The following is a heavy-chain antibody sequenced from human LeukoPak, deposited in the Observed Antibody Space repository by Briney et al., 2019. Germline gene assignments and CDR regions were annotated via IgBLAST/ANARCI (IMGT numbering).Heavy chain of an antibody. CDR2: INPNSGGT. CDR3: ARRVTGSGSYYEQFDY. V-gene: IGHV1-2*06. Sequence: ASVKVSCKAAGYTFTGYYMHWVRQAPGQGLEWMGRINPNSGGTNYAQKFQGRVTMTRDTSISTAYMELSRLRSDDTAVYYCARRVTGSGSYYEQFDYWGQGTLVTVSS. J-gene: IGHJ4*02. D-gene: IGHD3-10*01. CDR1: GYTFTGYY.